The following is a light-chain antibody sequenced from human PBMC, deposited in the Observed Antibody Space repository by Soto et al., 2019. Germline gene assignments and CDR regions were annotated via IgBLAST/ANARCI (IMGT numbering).Light chain of an antibody. Sequence: ESVLTQSPVTLSLSPGERATLSCRASQSVGNYLAWYQQKPGQAPRLLIYDASNRATGIPARFSGSGSGTDFTLTISSLEPEDFAVYYCQQRDNWYTFGQGTKVES. J-gene: IGKJ2*01. CDR1: QSVGNY. CDR3: QQRDNWYT. CDR2: DAS. V-gene: IGKV3-11*01.